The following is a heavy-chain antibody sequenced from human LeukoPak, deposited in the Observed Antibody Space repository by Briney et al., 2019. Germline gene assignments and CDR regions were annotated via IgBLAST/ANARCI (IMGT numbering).Heavy chain of an antibody. D-gene: IGHD3-16*02. CDR1: GGIFSSYA. Sequence: SVKVSCKASGGIFSSYAINWVRQAPGQGLEWMGRIIPIFGSANYAQKFQGRVTITADKSTRTAYMELGSLRSEDTALYYCAKGSRLREGGSYRFWGQGTLVTVSS. CDR2: IIPIFGSA. CDR3: AKGSRLREGGSYRF. J-gene: IGHJ4*02. V-gene: IGHV1-69*06.